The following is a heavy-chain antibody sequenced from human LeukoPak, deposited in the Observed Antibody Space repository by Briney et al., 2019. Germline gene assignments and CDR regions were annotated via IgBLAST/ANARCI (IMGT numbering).Heavy chain of an antibody. CDR1: GFTFSSFG. CDR2: SGGSGGAT. D-gene: IGHD3-3*01. J-gene: IGHJ4*02. V-gene: IGHV3-23*01. Sequence: PGGSLRLSCAASGFTFSSFGMSWVRQSPEMGLEWVSVSGGSGGATHYAESVKGRFTISRDNSKNTLYLEMSRLRADDTAVYYCAKGKDFNGYYVDSWGQGTLVTVSS. CDR3: AKGKDFNGYYVDS.